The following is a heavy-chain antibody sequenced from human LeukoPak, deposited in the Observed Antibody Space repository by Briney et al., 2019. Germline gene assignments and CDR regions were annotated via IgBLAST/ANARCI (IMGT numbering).Heavy chain of an antibody. CDR1: GGSISSYY. CDR3: ARDCSSTSCYGVVGMDV. D-gene: IGHD2-2*01. V-gene: IGHV4-59*01. CDR2: IYYSGST. Sequence: SETLSLTCTVSGGSISSYYWSWIRQPPGKGPEWIGYIYYSGSTNYDPSLKSRVTISVDTSKNQFSLKLSSVTAADTAVYYCARDCSSTSCYGVVGMDVWGKGTTVTVSS. J-gene: IGHJ6*04.